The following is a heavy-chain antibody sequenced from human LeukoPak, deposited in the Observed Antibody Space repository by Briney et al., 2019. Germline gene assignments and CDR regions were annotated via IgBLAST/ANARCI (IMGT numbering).Heavy chain of an antibody. Sequence: GASVKVSCKASGYTFTRHAMNWVRQATGQGLEWMGWMNPNSGNTGYAQKFQGRVTMTRNTSISTAYMELSSLRSEDTAVYYCARGATVVIDAFDIWGQGTMVTVSS. J-gene: IGHJ3*02. D-gene: IGHD4-23*01. CDR1: GYTFTRHA. V-gene: IGHV1-8*01. CDR3: ARGATVVIDAFDI. CDR2: MNPNSGNT.